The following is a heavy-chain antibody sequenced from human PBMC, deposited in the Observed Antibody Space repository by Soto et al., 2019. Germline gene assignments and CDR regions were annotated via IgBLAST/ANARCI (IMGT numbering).Heavy chain of an antibody. CDR1: GYSFTRNW. D-gene: IGHD5-12*01. Sequence: GESLKISCKGSGYSFTRNWITWVRQMPEKGLEWMGRIDPRDSSTDYSPSFQGHVTISADKSISTAYLQWSSLKATDSAIYFCARGHGLVDYWGQGTLVTVSS. CDR3: ARGHGLVDY. J-gene: IGHJ4*02. CDR2: IDPRDSST. V-gene: IGHV5-10-1*01.